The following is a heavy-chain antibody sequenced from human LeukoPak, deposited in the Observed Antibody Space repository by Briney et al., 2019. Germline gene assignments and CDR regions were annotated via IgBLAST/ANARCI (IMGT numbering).Heavy chain of an antibody. J-gene: IGHJ4*02. D-gene: IGHD6-13*01. CDR3: ASLKEAAAGPFDY. V-gene: IGHV1-24*01. CDR2: FDPEDGET. CDR1: GYTLTELS. Sequence: ASVKVSCKVSGYTLTELSMHWVRQAPGKGLEWMGGFDPEDGETIYAQKFQGRVTMTEDTSTDTAYMELSSLRAEDTAVYYCASLKEAAAGPFDYWGQGTLVTVSS.